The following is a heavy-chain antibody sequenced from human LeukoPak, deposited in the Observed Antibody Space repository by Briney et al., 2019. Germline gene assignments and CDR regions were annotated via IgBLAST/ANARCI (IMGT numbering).Heavy chain of an antibody. CDR1: GFTFSSYG. J-gene: IGHJ4*02. Sequence: GGSLRLSCAASGFTFSSYGMHWVRQAPGKGLEWVAVISYDGSNKYYADSVKGRFTISRDNSKNTLYLQMNSLRAEDTAVYYCAKDVGGYSGYEDYWGQGTLVTASS. CDR3: AKDVGGYSGYEDY. CDR2: ISYDGSNK. V-gene: IGHV3-30*18. D-gene: IGHD5-12*01.